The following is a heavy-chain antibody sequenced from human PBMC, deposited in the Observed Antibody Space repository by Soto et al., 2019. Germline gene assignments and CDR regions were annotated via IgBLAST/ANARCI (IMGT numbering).Heavy chain of an antibody. V-gene: IGHV1-18*01. CDR1: GYTFTSYG. CDR2: ISAYNGNT. D-gene: IGHD6-13*01. J-gene: IGHJ4*02. CDR3: ARDVSIAPAGTGGGY. Sequence: QVQLVQSGAEVKKPGASVKVSCKASGYTFTSYGISWVRQAPGQGLEWMGWISAYNGNTNYAQKLQGRVTMTTDTSTSTAYMELRSLSSDDTAVYYCARDVSIAPAGTGGGYWGQGTLVTVSS.